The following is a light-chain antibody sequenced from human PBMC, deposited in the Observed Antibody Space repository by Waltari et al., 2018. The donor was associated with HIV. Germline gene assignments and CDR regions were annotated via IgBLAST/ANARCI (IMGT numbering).Light chain of an antibody. Sequence: HSALTQPRSVSGSPGQSVTISCTGTSSDIGAYDYVSWFHKFPGRSPTLLLFAVNKLPSGVPDRFSGFKSGDTGSLTISGIQPDDESDYVCSSDGGVASYLIFGGGTTLTVL. CDR1: SSDIGAYDY. CDR2: AVN. V-gene: IGLV2-11*01. J-gene: IGLJ2*01. CDR3: SSDGGVASYLI.